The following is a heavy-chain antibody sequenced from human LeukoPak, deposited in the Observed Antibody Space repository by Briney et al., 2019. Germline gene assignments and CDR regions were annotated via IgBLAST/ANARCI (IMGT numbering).Heavy chain of an antibody. V-gene: IGHV4-31*03. CDR3: ARDSSGRYYFDH. CDR2: IYYRART. J-gene: IGHJ4*02. CDR1: GDSITRGGFY. Sequence: SETLSLTRTVSGDSITRGGFYWSWIRQHPGRGLEWIGYIYYRARTYYNPSLKSRVIVSLDTSKNQFSLNLRSVTAADTAVYYCARDSSGRYYFDHWGRGILVTVSS. D-gene: IGHD3-22*01.